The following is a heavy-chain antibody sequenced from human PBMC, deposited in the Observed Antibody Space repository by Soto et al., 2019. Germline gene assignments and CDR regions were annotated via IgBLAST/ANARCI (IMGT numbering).Heavy chain of an antibody. CDR2: ISGSGGST. CDR1: GFTFSSYA. CDR3: AKDSTAYSSSYDFDY. J-gene: IGHJ4*02. D-gene: IGHD6-6*01. V-gene: IGHV3-23*01. Sequence: EVQLLESGGGLVQPGGSLRLSCAASGFTFSSYAMSWVRQSPGKGLEWVSAISGSGGSTYYADSVKGRFTISRDNSKNTLYLQMNSLRAEDTAVYYCAKDSTAYSSSYDFDYWGQGTLVTVSS.